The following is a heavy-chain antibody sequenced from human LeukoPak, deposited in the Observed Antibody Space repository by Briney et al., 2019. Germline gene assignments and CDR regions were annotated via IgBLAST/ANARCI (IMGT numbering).Heavy chain of an antibody. CDR2: ISSSSSTI. CDR1: GFTFSSYS. D-gene: IGHD2-15*01. J-gene: IGHJ4*02. CDR3: ARAASQGGGSCYYRC. V-gene: IGHV3-48*04. Sequence: GGSLRLSCAASGFTFSSYSMNWVRQAPGKGLEWVSYISSSSSTIYYADSVKGRFTISRDNAKNSLYLQMNSLRAEDTAVYYCARAASQGGGSCYYRCWGQGTLVTVSS.